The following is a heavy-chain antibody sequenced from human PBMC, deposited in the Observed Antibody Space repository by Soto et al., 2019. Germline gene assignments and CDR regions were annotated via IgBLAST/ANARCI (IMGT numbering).Heavy chain of an antibody. D-gene: IGHD6-19*01. V-gene: IGHV3-21*01. CDR1: GFTFKTFS. J-gene: IGHJ3*02. CDR2: VNSISTYI. CDR3: ARGPGAPDALQWGALNM. Sequence: QLVESGGGLVKPGGSLRLSCAASGFTFKTFSMHWVRQAPGKGLEWVSFVNSISTYIGYAGSVRGRFTVSRDDAKNSVYLQMDSLGVEDTAVYYCARGPGAPDALQWGALNMWGQGTVVTVSS.